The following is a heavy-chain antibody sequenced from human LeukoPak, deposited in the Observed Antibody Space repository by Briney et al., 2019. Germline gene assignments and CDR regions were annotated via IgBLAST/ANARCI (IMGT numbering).Heavy chain of an antibody. D-gene: IGHD2-2*02. CDR2: IYSGGST. CDR3: AGAPRRAACSRTSCYKASYYYYGMDV. CDR1: GFTVSSNY. Sequence: GGSLRLSCAASGFTVSSNYMSWVRQAPGKGLEWVSVIYSGGSTYYADSVKGRFTISRDNSKNTLYLQMNSLRAEDTAVYYCAGAPRRAACSRTSCYKASYYYYGMDVWGQGTTVTVSS. V-gene: IGHV3-53*01. J-gene: IGHJ6*02.